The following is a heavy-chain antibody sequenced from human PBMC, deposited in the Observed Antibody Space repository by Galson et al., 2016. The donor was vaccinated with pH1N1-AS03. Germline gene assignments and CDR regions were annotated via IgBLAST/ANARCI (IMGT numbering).Heavy chain of an antibody. V-gene: IGHV3-7*01. CDR3: ARFPYSYGMDV. J-gene: IGHJ6*02. CDR2: VKRDGSEK. CDR1: GFTFSGYW. Sequence: SLRLSCAASGFTFSGYWMSWVRQAPGKGLEWVAHVKRDGSEKYYVDSVKGRFTISRDNAKNSLYLQMNSLRAEDTAVYYCARFPYSYGMDVWGQGTTVTVSS.